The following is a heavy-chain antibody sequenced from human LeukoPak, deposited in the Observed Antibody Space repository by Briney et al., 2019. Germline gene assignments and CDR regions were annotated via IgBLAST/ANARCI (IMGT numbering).Heavy chain of an antibody. CDR1: GFTFISYA. J-gene: IGHJ4*02. D-gene: IGHD6-13*01. CDR3: AKDSEVRWYY. CDR2: ISGSGGST. V-gene: IGHV3-23*01. Sequence: PGASLRLSCAASGFTFISYAMSRVRQGPGKGLEWVSAISGSGGSTYYTDSVKGGFTISRDNSKNTLYLQMNSLRAEDTAVYFCAKDSEVRWYYWGQGTLVTVSS.